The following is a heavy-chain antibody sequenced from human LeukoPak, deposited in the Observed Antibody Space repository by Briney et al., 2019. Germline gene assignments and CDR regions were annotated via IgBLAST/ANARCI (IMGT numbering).Heavy chain of an antibody. CDR1: GYTFTSYA. Sequence: ASVKVSCKASGYTFTSYAMNWVRQAPGQGPEWMGWINTNTGNPTYAQGFTGRFVFSLDTSVSTAYLQISSLKAEDTAVYYCARVGIVATKNGFDPWGQGTLVTVSS. CDR2: INTNTGNP. CDR3: ARVGIVATKNGFDP. D-gene: IGHD5-12*01. V-gene: IGHV7-4-1*02. J-gene: IGHJ5*02.